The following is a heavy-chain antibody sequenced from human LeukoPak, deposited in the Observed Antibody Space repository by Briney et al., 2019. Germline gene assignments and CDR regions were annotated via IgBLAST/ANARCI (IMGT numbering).Heavy chain of an antibody. D-gene: IGHD3-16*01. CDR3: ARAFTFGGGRRFDP. J-gene: IGHJ5*02. V-gene: IGHV4-30-2*01. CDR2: IYHSGST. Sequence: PSQTLSLTCAVSGGSISSGGYSWSWIRQPPGKGLEWIGYIYHSGSTYYNPSLKSRVTISVDRSKNQFSLKLSSVTAADTAVYYCARAFTFGGGRRFDPWGQGTLVTVSS. CDR1: GGSISSGGYS.